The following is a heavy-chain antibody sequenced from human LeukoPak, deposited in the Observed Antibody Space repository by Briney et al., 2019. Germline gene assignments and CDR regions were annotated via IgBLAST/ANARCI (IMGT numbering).Heavy chain of an antibody. CDR3: AREFKREDSSGYFAFDI. V-gene: IGHV7-4-1*02. D-gene: IGHD3-22*01. Sequence: ASVKVSCKASGYTCTSYAMNWVRQAPGQGLEWMGWINTNTGNPTYAQGFTGRFVFSLDTSVSTACLQISSLKAEDTAVYYCAREFKREDSSGYFAFDIWGQGTMVTVSS. J-gene: IGHJ3*02. CDR2: INTNTGNP. CDR1: GYTCTSYA.